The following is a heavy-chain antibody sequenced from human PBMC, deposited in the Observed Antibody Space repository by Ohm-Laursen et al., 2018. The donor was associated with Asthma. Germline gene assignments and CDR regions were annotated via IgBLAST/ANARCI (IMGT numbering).Heavy chain of an antibody. V-gene: IGHV1-2*06. J-gene: IGHJ4*02. CDR3: ARDYDFWSGYFH. D-gene: IGHD3-3*01. CDR1: GYTFTSYD. CDR2: INPNSGGT. Sequence: ASVKVSCKASGYTFTSYDINWVRQATGQGLEWMGRINPNSGGTNYAQKFQGRVTMTRDTSISTAYMELSRLRSDDTAVYYCARDYDFWSGYFHWGQGTLVTVSS.